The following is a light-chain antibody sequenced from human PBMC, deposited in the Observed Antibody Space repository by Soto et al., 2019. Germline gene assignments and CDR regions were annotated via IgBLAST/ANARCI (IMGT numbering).Light chain of an antibody. CDR1: QSLGHNY. CDR2: GVY. CDR3: QLYSGSPWT. Sequence: EIVLTQSPGTLSLSPRERATLSCGTSQSLGHNYLAWYQQKPGQAPRLLIHGVYARATGIPDSFSGRGYGTGFTITSSSLQPEDFALYYCQLYSGSPWTFGQGTKVELK. V-gene: IGKV3-20*01. J-gene: IGKJ1*01.